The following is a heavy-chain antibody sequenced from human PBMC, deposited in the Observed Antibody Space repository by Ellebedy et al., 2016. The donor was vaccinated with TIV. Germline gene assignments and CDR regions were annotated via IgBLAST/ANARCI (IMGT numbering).Heavy chain of an antibody. V-gene: IGHV1-18*01. D-gene: IGHD1-14*01. Sequence: ASVKVSCXASGGTFSSYAISWVRQAPGQGLEWMGWISGNTANTDYAQKFQGRVIMTTDTSTRMAYMELRSLRSDDTAVYYCARDQVTGDAFDIWGQGTMVTVSS. CDR3: ARDQVTGDAFDI. J-gene: IGHJ3*02. CDR1: GGTFSSYA. CDR2: ISGNTANT.